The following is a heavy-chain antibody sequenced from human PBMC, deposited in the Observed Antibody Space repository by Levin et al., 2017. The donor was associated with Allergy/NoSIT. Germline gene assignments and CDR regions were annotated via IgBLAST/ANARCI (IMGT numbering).Heavy chain of an antibody. CDR1: GYTFTDYY. V-gene: IGHV1-46*01. CDR2: INPSGSSP. CDR3: AREGHHCSGCPCYVDY. Sequence: ASVKVSCKASGYTFTDYYMHWLRQAPGQGLEWMGVINPSGSSPSYAQKFQGRVTLTTDTSASTVYMELSSLRSEDTALYYCAREGHHCSGCPCYVDYWGQGTLVTVSS. D-gene: IGHD2-15*01. J-gene: IGHJ4*02.